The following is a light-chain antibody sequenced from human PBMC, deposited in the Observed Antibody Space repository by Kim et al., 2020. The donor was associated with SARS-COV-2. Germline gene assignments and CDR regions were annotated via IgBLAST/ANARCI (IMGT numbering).Light chain of an antibody. CDR1: QSVSSRF. CDR2: GTS. J-gene: IGKJ4*01. CDR3: QLYVSSPPRVT. V-gene: IGKV3-20*01. Sequence: DIVLTQSPGTLSLSPGERATLSCRASQSVSSRFLAWYQQKPGQAPRPLIYGTSSRATGIPDRFSGTGSGTDFTLTISRLEPEDFAVYYCQLYVSSPPRVTFGGGTKLDIK.